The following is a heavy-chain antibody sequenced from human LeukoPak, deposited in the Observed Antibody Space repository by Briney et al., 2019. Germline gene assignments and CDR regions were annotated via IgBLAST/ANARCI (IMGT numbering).Heavy chain of an antibody. CDR3: ARGYYGSGSHCCHMDV. Sequence: SETLSLTCAVYVGSFSGYYWSWIRQPPGKGLEWIGEINHSGSTNYNSSLKSRVTISVDTSKNQFSLKLSSVTAANTAVYYCARGYYGSGSHCCHMDVWGKGTTITVS. CDR2: INHSGST. J-gene: IGHJ6*03. D-gene: IGHD3-10*01. V-gene: IGHV4-34*01. CDR1: VGSFSGYY.